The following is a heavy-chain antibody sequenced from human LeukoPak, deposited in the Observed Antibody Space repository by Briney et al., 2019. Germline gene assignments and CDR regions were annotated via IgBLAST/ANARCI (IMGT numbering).Heavy chain of an antibody. CDR2: IYYSGST. V-gene: IGHV4-39*07. D-gene: IGHD6-19*01. CDR1: GGSISSSSYY. J-gene: IGHJ3*02. CDR3: ARGTQDQWLISAFDI. Sequence: SETLSLTCTVSGGSISSSSYYWGWIRQPPGKGLEWIGSIYYSGSTNYNPSLKSRVTISVDTSKNQFSLKLSSVTAADTAVYYCARGTQDQWLISAFDIWGQGTMVTVSS.